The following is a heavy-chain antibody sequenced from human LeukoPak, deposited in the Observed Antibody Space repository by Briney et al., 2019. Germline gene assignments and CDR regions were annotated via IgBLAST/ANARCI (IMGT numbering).Heavy chain of an antibody. J-gene: IGHJ4*02. Sequence: GGSLRLSCAASGFTFSSYSMNWVSQAPGKGLEWVSSISSSSSYIYYADSVKGRFTISGDNAKNPLYLQMNSLRAEDTAVYYCARDLHYYDSSGYYSSDYWGQGTLVTVSS. V-gene: IGHV3-21*01. CDR2: ISSSSSYI. CDR3: ARDLHYYDSSGYYSSDY. CDR1: GFTFSSYS. D-gene: IGHD3-22*01.